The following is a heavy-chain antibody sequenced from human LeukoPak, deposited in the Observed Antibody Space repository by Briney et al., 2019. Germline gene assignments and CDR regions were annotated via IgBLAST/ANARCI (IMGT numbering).Heavy chain of an antibody. Sequence: ASVKVSCKASGYTFTSYGISWVRQAPGQGLEWMGWISAYNGNTNYAQKLQGRVTMTTDTSTSTAYTELRSLRSDDTAVYYCARAPRYCGGDCYTFDYWGQGTLVTVSS. CDR3: ARAPRYCGGDCYTFDY. D-gene: IGHD2-21*02. J-gene: IGHJ4*02. CDR1: GYTFTSYG. CDR2: ISAYNGNT. V-gene: IGHV1-18*01.